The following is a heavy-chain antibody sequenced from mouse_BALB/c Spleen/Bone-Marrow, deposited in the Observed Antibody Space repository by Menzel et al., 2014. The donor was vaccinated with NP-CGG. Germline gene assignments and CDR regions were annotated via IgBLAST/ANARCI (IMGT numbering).Heavy chain of an antibody. CDR1: GFNIKDTY. J-gene: IGHJ4*01. Sequence: VQLQQSGAELVEPGASVKLSCTASGFNIKDTYMHWVKQRPEQGLEWIGRIDPANGNTKYDPKFQGKATITADTSSNTAYLQLSSLTSEDTAVYYCARWDGNYIYAMDYWGQGTSVTVSS. V-gene: IGHV14-3*02. CDR2: IDPANGNT. D-gene: IGHD2-1*01. CDR3: ARWDGNYIYAMDY.